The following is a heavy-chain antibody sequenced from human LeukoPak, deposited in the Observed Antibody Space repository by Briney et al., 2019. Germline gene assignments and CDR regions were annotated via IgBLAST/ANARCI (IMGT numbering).Heavy chain of an antibody. CDR3: ARDRGKGAAAGSDAFDI. D-gene: IGHD6-13*01. J-gene: IGHJ3*02. CDR2: IYYSGST. V-gene: IGHV4-30-4*08. Sequence: PSQTLSLTCTVSGGSISSGDYYWSWIRQPPGKDQEWIGHIYYSGSTYYNPSLKSRVTISVDTSKNQFSLKLSSVTAADTAVYYCARDRGKGAAAGSDAFDIWGQGTMVTVSS. CDR1: GGSISSGDYY.